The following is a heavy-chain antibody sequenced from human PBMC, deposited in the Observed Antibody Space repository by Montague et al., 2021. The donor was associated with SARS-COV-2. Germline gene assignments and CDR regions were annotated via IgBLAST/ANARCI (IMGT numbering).Heavy chain of an antibody. CDR3: ARGATVVRGVTIYWYFDL. CDR1: GFTFSSYD. D-gene: IGHD3-10*01. Sequence: SLRLSCAASGFTFSSYDMHWVRQATGKGLEWVSAIGTAGDTYYPGSVKGRFTISRENAKNSLYLRMNSLRAGDTAVYYCARGATVVRGVTIYWYFDLWGRGTLVTVSS. V-gene: IGHV3-13*01. CDR2: IGTAGDT. J-gene: IGHJ2*01.